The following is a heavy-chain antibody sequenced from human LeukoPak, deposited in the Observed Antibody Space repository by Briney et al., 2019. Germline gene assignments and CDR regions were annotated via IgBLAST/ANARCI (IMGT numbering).Heavy chain of an antibody. J-gene: IGHJ6*02. CDR2: ISYDGSNK. V-gene: IGHV3-30*18. Sequence: GGSLRLSCAASGFTFSSYGMHWVRQAPGKGLEWVAVISYDGSNKYYADSVKGRFTISRDNSKNTLYLQMNSLRAEDTAVYYCAKCARDTASYGMDVWGQGTTVTVSS. CDR1: GFTFSSYG. CDR3: AKCARDTASYGMDV. D-gene: IGHD5-18*01.